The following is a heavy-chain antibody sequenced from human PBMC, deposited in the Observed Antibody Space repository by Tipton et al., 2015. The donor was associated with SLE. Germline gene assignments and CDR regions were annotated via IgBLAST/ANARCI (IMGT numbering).Heavy chain of an antibody. V-gene: IGHV4-31*03. Sequence: TLSLTCTVSGGSISGGGYYWSWIRQHPGKGLEWIGYIYYSGSTYYNPSLKSRVTISVDTSKNQFSLKLSSVTAADTAVYYCARDRIAAAGPKGMDVWGQGTTVTVSS. J-gene: IGHJ6*02. CDR1: GGSISGGGYY. CDR3: ARDRIAAAGPKGMDV. CDR2: IYYSGST. D-gene: IGHD6-13*01.